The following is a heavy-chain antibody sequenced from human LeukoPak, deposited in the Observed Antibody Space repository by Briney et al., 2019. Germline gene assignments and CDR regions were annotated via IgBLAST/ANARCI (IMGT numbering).Heavy chain of an antibody. V-gene: IGHV3-74*01. CDR3: AKNSGYNWQYFFDY. J-gene: IGHJ4*02. CDR1: GFTFSSHW. CDR2: ISSDGSST. Sequence: GGSLTLSCAASGFTFSSHWMHWVRQAPGKGLVWVSRISSDGSSTDYANSVKGRFTISRDNSKSTLYLQMNSLRAEEVAVYFCAKNSGYNWQYFFDYWGQGTLVTVSS. D-gene: IGHD6-25*01.